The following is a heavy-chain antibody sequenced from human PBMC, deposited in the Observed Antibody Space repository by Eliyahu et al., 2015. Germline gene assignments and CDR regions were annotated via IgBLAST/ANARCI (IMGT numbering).Heavy chain of an antibody. J-gene: IGHJ4*02. D-gene: IGHD3-22*01. V-gene: IGHV3-23*01. Sequence: EVQLLXSGGGLVQPGGSLXLSCAAXGFTFSSYAMXWVXXXPGKGLEWVSSISDSGSDTHYADSVKGRFTISRDNSKNTLYLQMNSLRAEDTAVYYCAKDRVVFTDWGQGTLVTVSS. CDR2: ISDSGSDT. CDR1: GFTFSSYA. CDR3: AKDRVVFTD.